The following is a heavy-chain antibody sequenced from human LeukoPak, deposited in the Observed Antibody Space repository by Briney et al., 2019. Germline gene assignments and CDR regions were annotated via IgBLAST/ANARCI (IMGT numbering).Heavy chain of an antibody. CDR3: ARDRPDYGDPLD. J-gene: IGHJ4*02. D-gene: IGHD4-17*01. CDR2: IYYSGST. Sequence: PSQTLSLTCTVSGGSISSGDYYWRWNRQPPGKGLEWIGYIYYSGSTYYNPSLKSRVTISVDTSKNQFSLKLSSVTAADTAVYYCARDRPDYGDPLDWGQGTLVTVSS. CDR1: GGSISSGDYY. V-gene: IGHV4-30-4*08.